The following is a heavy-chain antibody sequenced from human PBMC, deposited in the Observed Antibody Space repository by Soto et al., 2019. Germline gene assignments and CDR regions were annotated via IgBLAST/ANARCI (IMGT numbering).Heavy chain of an antibody. D-gene: IGHD2-2*01. Sequence: ASVKVSCKASGYTFTSYAMHWVRQAPGQRLEWMGWINAGNGNTKYSQKFQGRVTITRDTSASTAYMELSSLRSDDTAVYYCARDGDCISTSCYVYYYYGMDVWGQGTTVTVSS. CDR1: GYTFTSYA. CDR2: INAGNGNT. CDR3: ARDGDCISTSCYVYYYYGMDV. J-gene: IGHJ6*02. V-gene: IGHV1-3*01.